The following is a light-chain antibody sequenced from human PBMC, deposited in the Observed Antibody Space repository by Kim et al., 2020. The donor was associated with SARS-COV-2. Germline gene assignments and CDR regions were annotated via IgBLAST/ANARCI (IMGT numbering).Light chain of an antibody. J-gene: IGLJ1*01. CDR2: GKN. Sequence: SSELTQEPAVSVALGQTVRITCQGDSLRSYYASWYQQKPGQAPVLVIYGKNNRPSGIPDRFSGSSSGNTASLTITGAQAEDEADYYCNSRDSSGNHRYVFGTGTKVTVL. CDR3: NSRDSSGNHRYV. CDR1: SLRSYY. V-gene: IGLV3-19*01.